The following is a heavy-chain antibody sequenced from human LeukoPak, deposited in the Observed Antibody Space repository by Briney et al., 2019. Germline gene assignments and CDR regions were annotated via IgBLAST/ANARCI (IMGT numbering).Heavy chain of an antibody. CDR3: EAYGSV. CDR1: GLSFSDLW. D-gene: IGHD3-10*01. J-gene: IGHJ4*02. V-gene: IGHV3-7*03. Sequence: PGGSLRLSCTASGLSFSDLWLTWVRQAPGRGLEWVANIKKDGTEKNYVDSVRGRFTISRDNAQNSLHLQMNNLRAEDTAIYYCEAYGSVWGQGTLVTVSS. CDR2: IKKDGTEK.